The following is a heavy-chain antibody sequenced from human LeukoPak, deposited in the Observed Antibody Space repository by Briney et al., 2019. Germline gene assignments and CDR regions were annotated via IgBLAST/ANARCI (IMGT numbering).Heavy chain of an antibody. CDR1: GYTFTGYY. CDR2: INPNSGGT. V-gene: IGHV1-2*02. J-gene: IGHJ6*03. CDR3: ARAATDYYYYYMDV. D-gene: IGHD5-12*01. Sequence: ASVKVSRKASGYTFTGYYMHWVRQAPGQGLEWMGWINPNSGGTNYAQKFQGRVTMTRDTSISTAYMELSRLRSDDTAVYYCARAATDYYYYYMDVWGKGTTVTISS.